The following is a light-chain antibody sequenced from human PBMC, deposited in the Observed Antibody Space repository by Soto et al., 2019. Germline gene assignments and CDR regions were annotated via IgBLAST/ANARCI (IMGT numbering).Light chain of an antibody. J-gene: IGLJ2*01. CDR2: EVS. CDR3: SSYTSSSTVE. V-gene: IGLV2-14*01. Sequence: QSVLTQPASVSGSPGQSISISCTGTSSDVGSYYYVSWYQHHPGKAPKLLIYEVSNRPSGVSNRFSGSKSGNTASLTIYGFQAEDEADYYCSSYTSSSTVEFPGGTKVTVL. CDR1: SSDVGSYYY.